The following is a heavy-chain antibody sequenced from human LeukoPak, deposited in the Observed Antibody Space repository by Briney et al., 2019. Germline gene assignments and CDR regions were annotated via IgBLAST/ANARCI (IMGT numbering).Heavy chain of an antibody. D-gene: IGHD3-9*01. CDR3: ARVTLTGYYAFDY. J-gene: IGHJ4*02. CDR1: GFTFGNYE. CDR2: ISSTSSYI. Sequence: PGGSLRLSCAASGFTFGNYEMNWVRQAPGKGLEWVSSISSTSSYINYAGSVEGRFTISRDKAKNSLYLQMNSLRAEDTAVYYCARVTLTGYYAFDYWGQGTLVTVSS. V-gene: IGHV3-21*01.